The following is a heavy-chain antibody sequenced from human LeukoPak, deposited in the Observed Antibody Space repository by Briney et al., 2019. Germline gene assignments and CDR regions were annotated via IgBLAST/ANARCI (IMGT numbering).Heavy chain of an antibody. J-gene: IGHJ3*01. CDR2: IYHGGST. V-gene: IGHV4-30-2*01. CDR3: ARAGDLIVVAMGAFDV. CDR1: GDSISSGGYS. Sequence: SQTLSLTCAVSGDSISSGGYSWSWIRQPPGKGLEWIGYIYHGGSTNYNPSLKSRVTISADRSKNQFSLKLNSVTAADTALYYCARAGDLIVVAMGAFDVWGQGTMVTVSS. D-gene: IGHD2-15*01.